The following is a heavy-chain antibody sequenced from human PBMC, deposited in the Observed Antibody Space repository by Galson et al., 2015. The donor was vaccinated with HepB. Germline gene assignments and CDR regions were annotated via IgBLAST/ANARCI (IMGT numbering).Heavy chain of an antibody. V-gene: IGHV4-31*03. J-gene: IGHJ3*02. CDR1: GGSITSGGYY. Sequence: TLSLTCTVSGGSITSGGYYWSWIRQYPGKGLEWIGYIYYSGSTYYNPSLKSRVTISVDTSKNQFSLRLSSVTAADTAIYYCASINDYGDYGPVDAFDIWGQGTTVTVSS. D-gene: IGHD4-17*01. CDR3: ASINDYGDYGPVDAFDI. CDR2: IYYSGST.